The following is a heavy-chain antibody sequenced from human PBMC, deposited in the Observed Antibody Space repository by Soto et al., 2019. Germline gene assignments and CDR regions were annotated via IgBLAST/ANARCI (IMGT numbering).Heavy chain of an antibody. CDR1: GFTFSSYA. D-gene: IGHD3-10*01. CDR2: ISGSGGST. V-gene: IGHV3-23*01. Sequence: EVQLLESGGGLVQPGGSLRLSCAASGFTFSSYAMSWVRQAPGKGLEWVSAISGSGGSTYYADSVKGRFTISRDNSKNTLYLQMNSLRAEDTAVYYCARDDYYGSGSYGFDYWGQGTLVTVSS. CDR3: ARDDYYGSGSYGFDY. J-gene: IGHJ4*02.